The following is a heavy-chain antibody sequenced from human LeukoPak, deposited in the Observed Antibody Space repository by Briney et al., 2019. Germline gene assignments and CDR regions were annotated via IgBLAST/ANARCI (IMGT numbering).Heavy chain of an antibody. D-gene: IGHD3-10*01. V-gene: IGHV3-21*01. CDR3: AKALWCGELSTLDY. Sequence: GGSLRLSCAASGFTLSSYSMNWVRQAPGKGLEWVSSISSSSSYIYYADSVKGRFTISRDNAKNSLYLQMNSLRAEDTAVYYCAKALWCGELSTLDYWGQGTLVTVSS. CDR1: GFTLSSYS. CDR2: ISSSSSYI. J-gene: IGHJ4*02.